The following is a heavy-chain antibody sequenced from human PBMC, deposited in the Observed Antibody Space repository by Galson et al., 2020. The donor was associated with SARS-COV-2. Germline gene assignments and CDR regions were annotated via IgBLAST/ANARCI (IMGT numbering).Heavy chain of an antibody. CDR3: ARGGWSFDS. V-gene: IGHV3-7*01. J-gene: IGHJ4*02. Sequence: GGSLRLSCAASGFTFSQHLMSWVRQAPGKGLEWVANIKQDGSEKYYVDSVKGRFTISRDNAKNSLYLQMNSLRAEDTAVYYCARGGWSFDSWGQGTLVTVSS. CDR1: GFTFSQHL. CDR2: IKQDGSEK. D-gene: IGHD2-15*01.